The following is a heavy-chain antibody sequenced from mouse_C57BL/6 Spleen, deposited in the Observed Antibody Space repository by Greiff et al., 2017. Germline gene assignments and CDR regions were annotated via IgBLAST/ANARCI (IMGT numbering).Heavy chain of an antibody. Sequence: EVKLMESEGGLVQPGSSMKLSCTASGFTFSDYYMAWVRQVPEKGLEWVANINYDGSSTYYLDSLKSRFIISRDNAKNILYLQMSSLKSEDTATYYCAREKGYDYDWYFDVWGTGTTVTVSS. J-gene: IGHJ1*03. D-gene: IGHD2-4*01. CDR3: AREKGYDYDWYFDV. CDR2: INYDGSST. V-gene: IGHV5-16*01. CDR1: GFTFSDYY.